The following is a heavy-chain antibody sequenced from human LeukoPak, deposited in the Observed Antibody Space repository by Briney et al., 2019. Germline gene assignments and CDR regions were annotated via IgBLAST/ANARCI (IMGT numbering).Heavy chain of an antibody. CDR3: ARHEFPYGDYRNFFDY. CDR1: GYSISSGYY. V-gene: IGHV4-38-2*01. Sequence: PSETLSLTCAVSGYSISSGYYWGWIRQPPGKGLEWIGIIYHSGSTYYNPSLKSRVTISVDTSKNQFSLKLSSVTAADTAVYYCARHEFPYGDYRNFFDYWGQGTLVTVSS. J-gene: IGHJ4*02. D-gene: IGHD4-17*01. CDR2: IYHSGST.